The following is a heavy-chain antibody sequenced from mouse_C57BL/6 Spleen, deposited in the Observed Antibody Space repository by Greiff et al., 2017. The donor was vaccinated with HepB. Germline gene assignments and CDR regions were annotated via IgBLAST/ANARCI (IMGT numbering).Heavy chain of an antibody. CDR3: ARGGYDGYYEVFAY. CDR1: GFTFSSYA. V-gene: IGHV5-4*03. J-gene: IGHJ3*01. CDR2: ISDGGSYT. Sequence: EVMLVESGGGLVKPGGSLKLSCAASGFTFSSYAMSWVRQTPEKRLEWVATISDGGSYTYYPDNVKGRFTISRDNAKNNLYLQMSHLKSEDTAMYYCARGGYDGYYEVFAYWGQGTLVTVSA. D-gene: IGHD2-3*01.